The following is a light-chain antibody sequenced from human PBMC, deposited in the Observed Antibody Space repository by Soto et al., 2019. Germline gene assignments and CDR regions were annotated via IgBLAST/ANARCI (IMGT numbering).Light chain of an antibody. Sequence: IHLTQSPSSLSASVGDRVTITCRASQGISSFLAWYQQKPGKAPKLMIYAASTLQSGVPSRFSGSGSGTDFTLTISSLQPEDFGTYYCQQLNSYPQITFGQGTRLEIK. V-gene: IGKV1-9*01. CDR3: QQLNSYPQIT. CDR1: QGISSF. CDR2: AAS. J-gene: IGKJ5*01.